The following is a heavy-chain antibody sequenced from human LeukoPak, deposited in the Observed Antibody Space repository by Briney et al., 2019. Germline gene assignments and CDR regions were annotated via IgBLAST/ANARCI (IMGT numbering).Heavy chain of an antibody. Sequence: SETLSHTCTVFRGSISDYYWSWIRQPPGEGLEWIGYIYYSGSTNYNPSLKSRVTISVDTSKNQFSLKLSSVTAADTAVYYCARVTIVGATLFDYWGQGTLVTVSS. CDR1: RGSISDYY. J-gene: IGHJ4*02. CDR2: IYYSGST. V-gene: IGHV4-59*01. D-gene: IGHD1-26*01. CDR3: ARVTIVGATLFDY.